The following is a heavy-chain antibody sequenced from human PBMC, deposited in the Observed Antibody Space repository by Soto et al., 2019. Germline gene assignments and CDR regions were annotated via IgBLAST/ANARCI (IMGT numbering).Heavy chain of an antibody. CDR1: GGSISSGGYY. D-gene: IGHD3-10*01. Sequence: SETLSLTCTVSGGSISSGGYYWSWIRQHPGKGLEWIGYIYYSGSTYYNPSLKSRVTISVDTSKNQFSLKLSSVTAADTAVYYCARGVTMVRGVIINPLYFDYWGQGILVTVSS. V-gene: IGHV4-31*03. CDR2: IYYSGST. CDR3: ARGVTMVRGVIINPLYFDY. J-gene: IGHJ4*02.